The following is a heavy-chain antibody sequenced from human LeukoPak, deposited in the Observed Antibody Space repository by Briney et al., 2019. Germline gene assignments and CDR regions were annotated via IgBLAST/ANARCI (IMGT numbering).Heavy chain of an antibody. Sequence: PGGSLRLSCAASGFTFSSYSMNWVRQAPGKGLEWVSSISSSSSYIYYADSVKGRSTISRDNAKNSLYLQMNSLRAEDTAVYYCARELVYDDIVVVPAARGDDYWGQGTLVAVPS. CDR3: ARELVYDDIVVVPAARGDDY. J-gene: IGHJ4*02. CDR2: ISSSSSYI. V-gene: IGHV3-21*01. D-gene: IGHD2-2*01. CDR1: GFTFSSYS.